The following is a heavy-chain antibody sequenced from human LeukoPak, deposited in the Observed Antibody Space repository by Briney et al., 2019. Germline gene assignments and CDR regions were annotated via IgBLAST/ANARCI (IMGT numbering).Heavy chain of an antibody. Sequence: GGSLRLSCAASGFTFSSYSMNWVRQAPGKGLEWVSYISSSSSTIYYADSVKGRFTISRDNAKNSLYLQMNSLRAEDTAVYYCAKALTMIVSYLGYWGQGTLVTVSS. J-gene: IGHJ4*02. D-gene: IGHD3-22*01. CDR3: AKALTMIVSYLGY. CDR1: GFTFSSYS. CDR2: ISSSSSTI. V-gene: IGHV3-48*04.